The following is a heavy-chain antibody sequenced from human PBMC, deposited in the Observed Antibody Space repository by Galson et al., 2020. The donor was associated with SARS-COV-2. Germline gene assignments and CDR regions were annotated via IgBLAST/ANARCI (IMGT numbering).Heavy chain of an antibody. D-gene: IGHD2-21*02. V-gene: IGHV1-2*02. Sequence: GESLKISCKASGYRFTGYYMYWVRQAPGQGLEYMGWINPSTGSASYGQKFQDRVTMTSDMSITTAFLKLSGLRFDDTAVYYCVRGLSGDWPYYYFYGMDVWGQGTTVTVSS. CDR1: GYRFTGYY. J-gene: IGHJ6*02. CDR2: INPSTGSA. CDR3: VRGLSGDWPYYYFYGMDV.